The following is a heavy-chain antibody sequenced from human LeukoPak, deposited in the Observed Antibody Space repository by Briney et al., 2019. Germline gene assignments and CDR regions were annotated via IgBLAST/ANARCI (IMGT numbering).Heavy chain of an antibody. V-gene: IGHV3-9*01. J-gene: IGHJ4*02. CDR1: GFTFDDYA. CDR3: AKAGAAGEPYYFDY. Sequence: PGGSLRLSCAASGFTFDDYAMHWVRQAPGKGLEWVSGISWNSGSIGYADSVKGRSTISRDNAKNSLYLQMNSLRAEDTALYYCAKAGAAGEPYYFDYWGQGTLVTVSS. D-gene: IGHD7-27*01. CDR2: ISWNSGSI.